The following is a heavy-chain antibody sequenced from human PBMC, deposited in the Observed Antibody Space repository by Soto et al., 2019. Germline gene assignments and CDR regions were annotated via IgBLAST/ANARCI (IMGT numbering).Heavy chain of an antibody. V-gene: IGHV3-11*01. D-gene: IGHD1-26*01. J-gene: IGHJ4*02. CDR1: GFTFSDYY. CDR2: VSSSGSTI. Sequence: GGSLRLSCAASGFTFSDYYMSWIRQAPGKGLEWVSYVSSSGSTIHYADSVKGRFTISRDNAKNSLYLQMNSLRAEDTAVYYCARAPLDVSYSGYFDYWGQGTLVTVSS. CDR3: ARAPLDVSYSGYFDY.